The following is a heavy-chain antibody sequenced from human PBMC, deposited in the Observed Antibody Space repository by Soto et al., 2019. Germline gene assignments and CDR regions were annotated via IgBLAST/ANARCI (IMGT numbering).Heavy chain of an antibody. CDR1: GFTFSDHY. D-gene: IGHD2-8*01. CDR2: TRNKANSYTT. Sequence: EVQLVESGGGLVQPGGSLRLSCAASGFTFSDHYMDWVRQAPGKGLEWVGRTRNKANSYTTEYAASVKGRFTISRDDSKNSLYLQMNSLKTEDTAVYYCAREKGYCTNGVCYGYYYYGMDVWGQGTTVTVSS. CDR3: AREKGYCTNGVCYGYYYYGMDV. J-gene: IGHJ6*02. V-gene: IGHV3-72*01.